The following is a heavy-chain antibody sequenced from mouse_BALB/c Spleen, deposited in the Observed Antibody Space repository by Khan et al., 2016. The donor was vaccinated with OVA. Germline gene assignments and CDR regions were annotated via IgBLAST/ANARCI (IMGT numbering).Heavy chain of an antibody. CDR2: ISGDSSTI. CDR1: GFTFNSYG. D-gene: IGHD1-1*01. Sequence: EVELVESGGGLVQPGRSQKLSCAASGFTFNSYGMHWVRQAPEKGLEWVAYISGDSSTIYYADIVKGRLTISRDNPKNTLFLQMTTLKSEDTAMDYWATSYFYGYAFDYWGPGTTLTVS. V-gene: IGHV5-17*02. CDR3: ATSYFYGYAFDY. J-gene: IGHJ2*01.